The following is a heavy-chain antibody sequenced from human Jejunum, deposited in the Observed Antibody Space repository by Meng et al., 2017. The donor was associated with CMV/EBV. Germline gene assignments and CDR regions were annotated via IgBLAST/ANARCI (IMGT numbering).Heavy chain of an antibody. V-gene: IGHV4-59*01. CDR2: IHYSEST. CDR3: VRGVSPTEWPLEK. CDR1: GGSISSYY. J-gene: IGHJ6*02. D-gene: IGHD3-3*01. Sequence: VSGGSISSYYWSWVRQSPGKGLEWLGYIHYSESTKYNPSLESRVTMSLDRSRNQFSLRLSSVTAADTAVYFCVRGVSPTEWPLEKWGQGTTVTVSS.